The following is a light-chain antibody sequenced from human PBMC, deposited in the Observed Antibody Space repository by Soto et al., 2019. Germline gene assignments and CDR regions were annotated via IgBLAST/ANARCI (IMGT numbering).Light chain of an antibody. V-gene: IGLV2-14*01. CDR2: DVS. Sequence: QSVLTQPASVSGSPGQSITISCTGTSSDVGGYNYVSWYQQHPGKAPKLMIYDVSNRPSGASNRFSGSKSGNTASLTISGLQAEDEADYYCSSYTSSSTLLVFGTGTKSPS. CDR3: SSYTSSSTLLV. CDR1: SSDVGGYNY. J-gene: IGLJ1*01.